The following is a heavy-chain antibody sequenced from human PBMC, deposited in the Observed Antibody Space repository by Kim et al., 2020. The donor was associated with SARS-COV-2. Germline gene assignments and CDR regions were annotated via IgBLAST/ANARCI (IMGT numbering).Heavy chain of an antibody. Sequence: RFTISRDNSKNTLYLQMNSLRAEDTAGYYCAKDWVRITMIVEDTSGYFDYWGQGTLVTVSS. D-gene: IGHD3-22*01. CDR3: AKDWVRITMIVEDTSGYFDY. J-gene: IGHJ4*02. V-gene: IGHV3-30*02.